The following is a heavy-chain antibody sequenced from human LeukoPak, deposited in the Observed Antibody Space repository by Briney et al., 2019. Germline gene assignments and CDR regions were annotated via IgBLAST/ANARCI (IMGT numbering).Heavy chain of an antibody. CDR1: GYTFTSYG. CDR3: AREDQLGYYDSSGYQHAPFDY. Sequence: ASVKVSCKASGYTFTSYGISWVRQAPGQGLEWMGWISAYNGNTNYAQKLQGRVTMTIDTSTSTAYMELRSLRSDDTAVYYCAREDQLGYYDSSGYQHAPFDYWGQGTLVTVSS. J-gene: IGHJ4*02. CDR2: ISAYNGNT. V-gene: IGHV1-18*01. D-gene: IGHD3-22*01.